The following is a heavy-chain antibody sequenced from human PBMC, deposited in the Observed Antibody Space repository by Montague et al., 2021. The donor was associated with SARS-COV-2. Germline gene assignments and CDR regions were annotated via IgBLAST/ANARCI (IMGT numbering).Heavy chain of an antibody. CDR2: IYNTGRT. Sequence: SEILSLTCTVSGGSVTSGDYYWTWIRQPPGKGLEWIGYIYNTGRTNYXXXLKSRVTISMDTSKNQFSLKVDSVSAADTAVYYCATEMPAYDVFDIWGQGTMVTVSS. V-gene: IGHV4-61*08. CDR1: GGSVTSGDYY. J-gene: IGHJ3*02. CDR3: ATEMPAYDVFDI. D-gene: IGHD2-2*01.